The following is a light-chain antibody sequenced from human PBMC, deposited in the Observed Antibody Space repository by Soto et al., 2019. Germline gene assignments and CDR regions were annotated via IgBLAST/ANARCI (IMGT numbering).Light chain of an antibody. CDR1: QSISSW. Sequence: DIQMTQSPSTLSASVGDRVTITCRASQSISSWLAWYQQKPGKAPKLLIYQASNLQSGVPSRFSGSGAGTELTLTSSSLQPDDFATYYCQQYNSYPLAFGQGTKVEIK. CDR3: QQYNSYPLA. J-gene: IGKJ1*01. V-gene: IGKV1-5*03. CDR2: QAS.